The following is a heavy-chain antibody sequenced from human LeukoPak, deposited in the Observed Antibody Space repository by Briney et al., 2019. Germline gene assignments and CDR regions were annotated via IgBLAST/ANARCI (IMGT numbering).Heavy chain of an antibody. J-gene: IGHJ6*02. D-gene: IGHD4-17*01. CDR1: GYTFTSYG. CDR2: ISAYNGNT. CDR3: ARVRGDYDHYYGMDV. Sequence: ASVKVSRKASGYTFTSYGISWVRQAPGQGLEWMGWISAYNGNTNYAQKLQGRVTMTTDTSTSTAYMELRSLRSDDTAVYYCARVRGDYDHYYGMDVWGQGTTVTVSS. V-gene: IGHV1-18*01.